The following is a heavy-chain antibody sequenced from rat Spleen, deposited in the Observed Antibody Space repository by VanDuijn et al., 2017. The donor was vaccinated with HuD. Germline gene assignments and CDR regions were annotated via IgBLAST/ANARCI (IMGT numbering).Heavy chain of an antibody. J-gene: IGHJ4*01. Sequence: EVQLQESGPGLVKPSQSLSLTCSVTGYSITSNYWGWIRKFPGNKMEWIGHISYSGSTSYNPSLKSRISITRDTSKNQFFLQLNSVTTEDTATYYCARETIGYYGPWGYVMYAWGQGASVTVSS. CDR2: ISYSGST. V-gene: IGHV3-1*01. CDR3: ARETIGYYGPWGYVMYA. D-gene: IGHD1-6*01. CDR1: GYSITSNY.